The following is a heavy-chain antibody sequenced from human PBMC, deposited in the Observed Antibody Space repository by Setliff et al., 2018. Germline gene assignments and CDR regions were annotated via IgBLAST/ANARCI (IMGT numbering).Heavy chain of an antibody. Sequence: SETLSLTCTVSDDSISSRHYYWSWIRQPAGKGLEWLGQIYTSWSTNHNPSLKGRVTMSVDVSKSQFSLRLSSVTAADTAVYYCARKVEQWLTPHFDYWGQGALVTVSS. CDR3: ARKVEQWLTPHFDY. J-gene: IGHJ4*02. CDR2: IYTSWST. V-gene: IGHV4-61*09. CDR1: DDSISSRHYY. D-gene: IGHD6-19*01.